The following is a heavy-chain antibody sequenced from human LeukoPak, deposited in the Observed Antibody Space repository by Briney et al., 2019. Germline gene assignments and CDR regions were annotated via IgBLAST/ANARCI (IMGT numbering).Heavy chain of an antibody. D-gene: IGHD3-16*01. V-gene: IGHV3-74*01. CDR3: ASLNYGPDY. Sequence: GGSLRLSCAASGFTFSTYWMHWVRQAPGKGLVWVSRIDNDGRGTSYADSVKGRFTISRDNAKNRLYLQMNSLRAEDAAVYYCASLNYGPDYWGQGTLVTVSS. J-gene: IGHJ4*02. CDR1: GFTFSTYW. CDR2: IDNDGRGT.